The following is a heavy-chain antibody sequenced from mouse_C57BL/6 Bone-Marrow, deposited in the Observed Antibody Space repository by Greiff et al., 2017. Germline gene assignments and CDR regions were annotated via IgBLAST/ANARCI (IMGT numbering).Heavy chain of an antibody. CDR2: IYPRSGNT. CDR3: ARWGNGYYEAWFAY. D-gene: IGHD2-3*01. V-gene: IGHV1-81*01. J-gene: IGHJ3*01. Sequence: QVHVKQSGAELARPGASVKLSCKASGYTFTSYGISWVKQRTGQGLEWIGEIYPRSGNTYYNEKFKGKATLTADKSSSTAYMELRSLTSEDSAVYFCARWGNGYYEAWFAYWGQGTLVTVSA. CDR1: GYTFTSYG.